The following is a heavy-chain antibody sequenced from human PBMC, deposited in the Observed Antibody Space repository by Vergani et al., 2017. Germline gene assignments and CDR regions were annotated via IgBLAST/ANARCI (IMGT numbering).Heavy chain of an antibody. J-gene: IGHJ1*01. CDR1: GFTFDTYT. Sequence: EVQLLESGGGLVQPGGSRRLSCAGAGFTFDTYTMAYVRQAPGKGLEWVATISSRGGDIFYADSVKGRFIISRDNSKNTLFLQMNSLKDEDTAVYYCTTAWGLYYLHGEYFQYWGRGTLVSVSS. CDR2: ISSRGGDI. D-gene: IGHD3-10*01. CDR3: TTAWGLYYLHGEYFQY. V-gene: IGHV3-23*01.